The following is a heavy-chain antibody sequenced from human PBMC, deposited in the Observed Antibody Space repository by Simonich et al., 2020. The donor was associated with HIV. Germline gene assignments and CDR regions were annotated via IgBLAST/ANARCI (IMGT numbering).Heavy chain of an antibody. V-gene: IGHV3-30*07. CDR3: ASGGSISSVWADDY. D-gene: IGHD3-16*01. J-gene: IGHJ4*02. CDR2: ISYDGSNK. CDR1: GFTFSSYA. Sequence: QVQLVESGGGVVQPGRSLRLSCAASGFTFSSYARHWVRQAQGKGLEWVAVISYDGSNKYYADSVKGRFTISRDNSKNTLYLQMNSLRAEDTAVYYCASGGSISSVWADDYWGQGTLVTVSS.